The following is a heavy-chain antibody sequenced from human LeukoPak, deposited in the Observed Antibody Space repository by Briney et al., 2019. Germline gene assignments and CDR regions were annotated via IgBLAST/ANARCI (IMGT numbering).Heavy chain of an antibody. CDR3: ARLTAYYYMDV. D-gene: IGHD5-18*01. CDR1: GGSFSGYY. V-gene: IGHV4-34*01. J-gene: IGHJ6*03. Sequence: SETLSLTCAVYGGSFSGYYWSWIRQPPGKGLEWIGEINHSGSTNYNPSLKSRVTISVDTSKNQFSLKLSSVTAADTVVYYCARLTAYYYMDVWGKGTTVTVSS. CDR2: INHSGST.